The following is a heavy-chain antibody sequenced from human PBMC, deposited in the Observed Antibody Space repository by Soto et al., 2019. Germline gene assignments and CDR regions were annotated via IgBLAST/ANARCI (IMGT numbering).Heavy chain of an antibody. CDR2: INHSGST. Sequence: LSLTCAVYGGSFSGYYWSWIRQPPGKGLEWIGEINHSGSTNYNPSLKSRVTISVDTSKNQFSLKLSSVTAADTAVYYCARLALQTAMVSLDYWGQGTLVTVSS. D-gene: IGHD5-18*01. V-gene: IGHV4-34*01. CDR1: GGSFSGYY. J-gene: IGHJ4*02. CDR3: ARLALQTAMVSLDY.